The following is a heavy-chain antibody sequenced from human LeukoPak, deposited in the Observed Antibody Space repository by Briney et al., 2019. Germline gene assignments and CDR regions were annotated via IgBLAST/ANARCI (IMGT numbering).Heavy chain of an antibody. Sequence: SETLSLTCAVYGGSFSGYYWSWIRQPPGKGLEWIGEINHSGSTNYNPSPKSRVTISVDTSKNQFSLKLSSVTAADTAVYYCAALHDSSGYYHDYWGQGTLVTVSS. J-gene: IGHJ4*02. D-gene: IGHD3-22*01. V-gene: IGHV4-34*01. CDR1: GGSFSGYY. CDR2: INHSGST. CDR3: AALHDSSGYYHDY.